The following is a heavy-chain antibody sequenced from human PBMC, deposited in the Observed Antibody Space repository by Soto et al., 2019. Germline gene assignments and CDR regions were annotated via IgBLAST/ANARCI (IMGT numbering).Heavy chain of an antibody. Sequence: QITLKESGPTLVKPTQTLTLTCTFSGFSLSTSGVGVGWIRQPPGKALEWLALLYWDDDKRYSPSLKSRLTITKDTSKNQVVLTMTNMDPVDTATYFCAHRQRTVYFDYWGQGTLVTVSS. CDR1: GFSLSTSGVG. CDR2: LYWDDDK. J-gene: IGHJ4*02. D-gene: IGHD4-17*01. CDR3: AHRQRTVYFDY. V-gene: IGHV2-5*02.